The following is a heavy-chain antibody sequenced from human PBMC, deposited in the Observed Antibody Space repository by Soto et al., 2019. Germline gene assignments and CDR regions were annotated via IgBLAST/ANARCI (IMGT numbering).Heavy chain of an antibody. V-gene: IGHV3-66*01. CDR1: GFTVSTKY. D-gene: IGHD3-16*01. J-gene: IGHJ4*02. CDR3: ARDPWAAEY. Sequence: EVPLVESGGGLVQPGGSLRLSCAASGFTVSTKYMSWVRQAPGKGLEWVSVIYSGGSTFYADSVRGRFTISRDNSKNTVNLQMNSLRAEDTAVYYCARDPWAAEYWGQGTLVTVSS. CDR2: IYSGGST.